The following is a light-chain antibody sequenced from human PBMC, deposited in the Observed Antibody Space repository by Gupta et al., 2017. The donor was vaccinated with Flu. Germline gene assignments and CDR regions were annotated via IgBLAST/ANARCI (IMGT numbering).Light chain of an antibody. CDR2: DAS. CDR1: QSVNSN. J-gene: IGKJ4*01. CDR3: QQYNNWLPLT. V-gene: IGKV3D-15*01. Sequence: ATLSVSPGERATLSCRASQSVNSNLAWYKQIQGQAPRLLIYDASTRDTGVPARFSDSGYGTEFTLTISSRQSEDCGVYYCQQYNNWLPLTFGGGTKVEIK.